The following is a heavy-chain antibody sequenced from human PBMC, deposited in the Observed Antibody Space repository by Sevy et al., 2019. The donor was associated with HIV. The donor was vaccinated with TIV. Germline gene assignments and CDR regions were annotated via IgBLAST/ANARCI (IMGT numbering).Heavy chain of an antibody. Sequence: GGSLRLSCAASGFTVNSNYMTWVRQAPGKGLEGVSVIHSDDTTYHADSVKDRFTISRDNFKNMLYLHMSSLRAEDTAVYYCARGKRGYGYALNYWGQGTLVTVSS. D-gene: IGHD5-18*01. J-gene: IGHJ4*02. CDR2: IHSDDTT. CDR3: ARGKRGYGYALNY. V-gene: IGHV3-66*01. CDR1: GFTVNSNY.